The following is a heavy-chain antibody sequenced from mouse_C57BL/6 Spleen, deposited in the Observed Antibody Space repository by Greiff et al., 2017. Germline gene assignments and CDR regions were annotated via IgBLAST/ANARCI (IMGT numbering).Heavy chain of an antibody. J-gene: IGHJ1*03. Sequence: QVHVKQSGAELVRPGASVKLSCKASGYTFTDYYINWVKQRPGQGLEWIARIYPGSGNTYYNEKFKGKATLTAEKSSSTAYMQLSSLTSEDSAVYFCSRGYGNYWYFDVWGTGTTVTVSS. CDR3: SRGYGNYWYFDV. CDR1: GYTFTDYY. CDR2: IYPGSGNT. V-gene: IGHV1-76*01. D-gene: IGHD2-1*01.